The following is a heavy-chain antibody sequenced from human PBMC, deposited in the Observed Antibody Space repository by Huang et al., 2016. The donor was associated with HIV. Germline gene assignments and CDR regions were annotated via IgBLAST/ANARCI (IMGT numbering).Heavy chain of an antibody. CDR2: VYHDGNT. D-gene: IGHD1-1*01. J-gene: IGHJ4*02. CDR1: GGSRNSGPYY. V-gene: IGHV4-61*01. CDR3: ARGRPYNCFDY. Sequence: QVQLQESGPGLVKPSETLSLTCTVPGGSRNSGPYYWSWFRPPPGKGLEWIGHVYHDGNTNYNSALKSRVTRSLDMSKNQFSLNLSSVTAADTAVYFCARGRPYNCFDYCGQGALVTVSS.